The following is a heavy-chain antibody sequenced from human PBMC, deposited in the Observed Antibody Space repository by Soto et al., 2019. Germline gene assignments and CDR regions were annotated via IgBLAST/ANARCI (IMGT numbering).Heavy chain of an antibody. D-gene: IGHD3-10*01. Sequence: PSETLSLTCAVSGGSISSSNWWSWVRQPPGKGLEWIGEIYHSGSTNYNPSLKSRVTISVDKSKNQFSLKLSSVTAADTAVYYCASDGREYGSGSPYFDYWGQGTLVTVSS. V-gene: IGHV4-4*02. CDR1: GGSISSSNW. J-gene: IGHJ4*02. CDR2: IYHSGST. CDR3: ASDGREYGSGSPYFDY.